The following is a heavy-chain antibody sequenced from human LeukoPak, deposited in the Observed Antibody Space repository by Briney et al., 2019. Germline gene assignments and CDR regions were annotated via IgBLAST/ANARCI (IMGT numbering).Heavy chain of an antibody. CDR3: ARLVSYPKYYYDSSGDNAFDI. Sequence: PSETLSLTCTVSGGSISSSIYYWGGIRQPPGKGVELMGHVYYTGSTYYNPSLKSRVTISVDTSKNQFSLKLSSVTTADTAVYYCARLVSYPKYYYDSSGDNAFDIWGQGTMVTVSS. V-gene: IGHV4-39*01. J-gene: IGHJ3*02. D-gene: IGHD3-22*01. CDR1: GGSISSSIYY. CDR2: VYYTGST.